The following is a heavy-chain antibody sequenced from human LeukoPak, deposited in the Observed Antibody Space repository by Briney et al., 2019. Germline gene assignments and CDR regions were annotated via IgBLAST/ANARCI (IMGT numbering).Heavy chain of an antibody. CDR3: AKGRYESSGFNWAA. J-gene: IGHJ4*02. CDR2: LSGSGGSA. D-gene: IGHD3-22*01. V-gene: IGHV3-23*01. CDR1: GFTFSNYA. Sequence: GGSLRLSCAASGFTFSNYAMTWVRQAPGKGLEWVSALSGSGGSAYYADSVKGRFAISRDNSKNTLYLQMNSLRAEDTAVYYCAKGRYESSGFNWAAWGQGTLVTVSS.